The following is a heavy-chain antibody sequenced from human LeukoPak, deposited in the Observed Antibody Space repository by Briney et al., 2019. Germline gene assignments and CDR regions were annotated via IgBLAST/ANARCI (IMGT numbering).Heavy chain of an antibody. D-gene: IGHD2-2*01. J-gene: IGHJ3*02. V-gene: IGHV4-34*01. CDR2: FNHSGST. CDR3: ARVVYCSSTNCDGAFDI. Sequence: SETLSLTCAVYGGSFSVYYWSWIREPPGKGRVGIGEFNHSGSTNYNPSLKSRVTISVDTSKNHFSLKLSTVTAADTAVYYCARVVYCSSTNCDGAFDIWGQGTMVTVSS. CDR1: GGSFSVYY.